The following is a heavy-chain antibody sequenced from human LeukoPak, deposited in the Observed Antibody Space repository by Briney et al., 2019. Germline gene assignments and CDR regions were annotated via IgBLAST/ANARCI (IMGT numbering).Heavy chain of an antibody. V-gene: IGHV3-15*07. Sequence: GGSLRLSCAASGFTFTNAWMNWVRPAPGKGLEWVGRIKSKADGETIDYAAPVKGRFTFSRDDSKNMLYLQMNSLKSEDTAVYYCSTLTSRGLSDSWGQGTLVTVSS. CDR1: GFTFTNAW. CDR2: IKSKADGETI. D-gene: IGHD1-20*01. J-gene: IGHJ4*02. CDR3: STLTSRGLSDS.